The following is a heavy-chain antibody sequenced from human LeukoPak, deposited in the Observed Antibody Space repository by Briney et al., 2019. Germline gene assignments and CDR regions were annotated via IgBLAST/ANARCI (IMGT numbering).Heavy chain of an antibody. D-gene: IGHD3-22*01. Sequence: ASVKVSCKASGYTFTGYYMHWVRQAPGQGLEWMGWINPNSGGTNYAQKFQGRVTMTRDTSISTAYMELSRLRSDDTAGYYCARGASSMIVVVRETKNDYWGQGTLVTVSS. CDR1: GYTFTGYY. J-gene: IGHJ4*02. V-gene: IGHV1-2*02. CDR2: INPNSGGT. CDR3: ARGASSMIVVVRETKNDY.